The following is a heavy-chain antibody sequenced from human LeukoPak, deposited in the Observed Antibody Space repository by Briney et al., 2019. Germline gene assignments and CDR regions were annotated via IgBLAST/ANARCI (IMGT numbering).Heavy chain of an antibody. CDR1: GFTFSNYG. Sequence: PGGSLRLSCAASGFTFSNYGMHWVRQAPGKGLEWVAFIQYDGNNKYYSDSVKGRFTISRDNSKNTLYLQMNSLRAEDAAVYYCAKDQAYGGNSGYFDYWGQGTLVTVSS. V-gene: IGHV3-30*02. CDR3: AKDQAYGGNSGYFDY. D-gene: IGHD4-23*01. CDR2: IQYDGNNK. J-gene: IGHJ4*02.